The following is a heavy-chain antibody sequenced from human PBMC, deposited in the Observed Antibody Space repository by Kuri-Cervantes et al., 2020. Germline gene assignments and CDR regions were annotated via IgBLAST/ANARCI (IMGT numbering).Heavy chain of an antibody. D-gene: IGHD3-3*01. CDR2: IYYSGST. CDR1: GGSISSSSYY. Sequence: SETLSLTCTVSGGSISSSSYYWGWIRQPPGKGLEWIGSIYYSGSTYYNPSLTSRVTMSLDTSKNQFSLKLSSVTAADTAVYYCARRYYDFWSGYYLNPFDYWGQGTLVTVSS. CDR3: ARRYYDFWSGYYLNPFDY. V-gene: IGHV4-39*01. J-gene: IGHJ4*02.